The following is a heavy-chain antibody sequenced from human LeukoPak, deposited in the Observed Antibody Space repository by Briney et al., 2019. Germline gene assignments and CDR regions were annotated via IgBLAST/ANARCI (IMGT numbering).Heavy chain of an antibody. CDR3: ARLGSTFDI. CDR1: GGSISSYF. V-gene: IGHV4-59*08. CDR2: IYYGRST. D-gene: IGHD2-2*01. J-gene: IGHJ3*02. Sequence: SETLSLTCTVSGGSISSYFWSWIRQPPGKGLEWIGYIYYGRSTNYNPSLKSRVTMSVDTSKNQFSLKLSSVTAADTAVYYCARLGSTFDIWGQGTMVTVSS.